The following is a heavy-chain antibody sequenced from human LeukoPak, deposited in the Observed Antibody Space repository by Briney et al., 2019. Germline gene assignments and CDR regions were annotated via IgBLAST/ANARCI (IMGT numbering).Heavy chain of an antibody. CDR2: IWYDGINK. CDR3: AKGASGTHHYYFDY. D-gene: IGHD1-7*01. V-gene: IGHV3-33*06. Sequence: GGSLRLSCAASGFTFSSYGMHWVRQAPGKGLEWVSVIWYDGINKYYADSAKGRFTISRDNSKNTLYLQMTRLRAEDTAVYYCAKGASGTHHYYFDYWGQGTLVTVSS. J-gene: IGHJ4*02. CDR1: GFTFSSYG.